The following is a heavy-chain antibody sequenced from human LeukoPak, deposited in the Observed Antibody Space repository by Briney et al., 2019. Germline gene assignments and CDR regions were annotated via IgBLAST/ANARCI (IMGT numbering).Heavy chain of an antibody. Sequence: PGRSLRLSCAASGFTFSSYGMPWVRQAPGKGLEWVAVIWYDGSNKYYADSVKGRFTISRDNSKNTLYLQMNSLRAEDTAVYYCASWYQLLFDYWGQGTLVTVSS. CDR1: GFTFSSYG. CDR3: ASWYQLLFDY. V-gene: IGHV3-33*01. D-gene: IGHD2-2*01. CDR2: IWYDGSNK. J-gene: IGHJ4*02.